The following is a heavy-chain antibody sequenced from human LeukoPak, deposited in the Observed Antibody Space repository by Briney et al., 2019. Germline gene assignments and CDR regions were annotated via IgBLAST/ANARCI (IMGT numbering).Heavy chain of an antibody. CDR3: AKADRSSSFGGRLDP. J-gene: IGHJ5*02. CDR1: GFIFDDYG. CDR2: INWNSDLM. D-gene: IGHD6-6*01. Sequence: PGRSLRLSCAASGFIFDDYGMHWVRQAPGKGLEWVAGINWNSDLMGYADSVKGRFTISRDNAKNSLYLQMKSLRVEDTALCYCAKADRSSSFGGRLDPWGQGTLVTVPS. V-gene: IGHV3-9*01.